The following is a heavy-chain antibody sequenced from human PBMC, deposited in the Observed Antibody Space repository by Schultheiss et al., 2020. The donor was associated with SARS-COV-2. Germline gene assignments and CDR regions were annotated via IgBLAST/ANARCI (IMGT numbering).Heavy chain of an antibody. CDR1: GFTFSSYA. V-gene: IGHV3-7*01. CDR3: AKALSYCSSTSCYSLYYYYGMDV. CDR2: IKQDGSEK. Sequence: GGSLRLSCAASGFTFSSYAMSWVRQAPRRGLEWVANIKQDGSEKYYVDSVKGRFTISRDNSKNTLYLQMNSLRAEDTAVYYCAKALSYCSSTSCYSLYYYYGMDVWGQGTTVTVSS. J-gene: IGHJ6*02. D-gene: IGHD2-2*01.